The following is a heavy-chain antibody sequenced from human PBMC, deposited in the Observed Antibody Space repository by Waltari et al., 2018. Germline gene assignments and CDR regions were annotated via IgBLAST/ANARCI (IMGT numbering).Heavy chain of an antibody. CDR1: STDS. J-gene: IGHJ4*02. D-gene: IGHD4-17*01. V-gene: IGHV3-48*02. CDR3: ARGLGDYTY. Sequence: STDSMNWVRQAPGKGLEWISYIKSTGSTIHYADSVKGRFTISRDNAKNSLYLQMNSLRDEDTAVYYCARGLGDYTYWGQGTLVTVSS. CDR2: IKSTGSTI.